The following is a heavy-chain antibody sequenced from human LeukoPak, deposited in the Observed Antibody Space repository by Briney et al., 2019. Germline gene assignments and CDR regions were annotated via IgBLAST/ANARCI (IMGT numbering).Heavy chain of an antibody. CDR1: GGSISSYY. J-gene: IGHJ5*02. Sequence: SETLSLTCTVSGGSISSYYWSWIREPPGKGLEWIGYIYYSGSTNYNPSLKSRVTISVDPSKNQSSLTLSSVTAPDTAVYYCARDQAHYDFWSGYHNWFDPWGQGTLVTVSS. V-gene: IGHV4-59*01. CDR3: ARDQAHYDFWSGYHNWFDP. D-gene: IGHD3-3*01. CDR2: IYYSGST.